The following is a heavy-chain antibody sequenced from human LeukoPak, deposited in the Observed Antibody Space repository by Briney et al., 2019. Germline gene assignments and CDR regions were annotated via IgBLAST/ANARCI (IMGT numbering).Heavy chain of an antibody. Sequence: PGGSLRLSCAASGFTFSSYSMNWVRQAPGKGLEWVSSISSSSSYIYYADSVKGRFTISRDNAKNSLYLQMNSLRAEDTAVYYCARDCSSTSCYSWIDYWGQGTLVTV. V-gene: IGHV3-21*01. CDR1: GFTFSSYS. J-gene: IGHJ4*02. D-gene: IGHD2-2*02. CDR2: ISSSSSYI. CDR3: ARDCSSTSCYSWIDY.